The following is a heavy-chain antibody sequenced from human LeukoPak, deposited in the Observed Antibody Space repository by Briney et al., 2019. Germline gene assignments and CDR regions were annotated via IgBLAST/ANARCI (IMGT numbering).Heavy chain of an antibody. CDR1: GFSFSGHW. V-gene: IGHV3-7*03. J-gene: IGHJ4*02. Sequence: GGSLRLSCAASGFSFSGHWMTWVRQAPGKGLEWVANIKQDGSEKYYVDSMKGRFTISRDNAKNSLYLQMNSLRAEDTAVYYCAKVRTGLARAPFDYWGQGTLVTVSS. CDR3: AKVRTGLARAPFDY. CDR2: IKQDGSEK. D-gene: IGHD1-14*01.